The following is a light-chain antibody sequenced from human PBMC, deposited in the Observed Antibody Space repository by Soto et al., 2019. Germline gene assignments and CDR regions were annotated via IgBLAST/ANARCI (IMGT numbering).Light chain of an antibody. CDR1: SSDVGGYTY. CDR2: EVS. Sequence: QPVLTQPPSASGSPGQSVTISCTGTSSDVGGYTYVSWYQQYPGKAPKLMIYEVSKRPSGVPDRFSGSKSGNTASLTVSGLQAEDEADYYCSSYAGSNNFVFGTGTKLTVL. J-gene: IGLJ1*01. V-gene: IGLV2-8*01. CDR3: SSYAGSNNFV.